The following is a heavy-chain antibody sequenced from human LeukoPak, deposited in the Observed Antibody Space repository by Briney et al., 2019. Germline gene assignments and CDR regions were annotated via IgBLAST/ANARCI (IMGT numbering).Heavy chain of an antibody. CDR3: ARVPFDSSGLYFDY. D-gene: IGHD3-22*01. CDR1: GGSISSYY. Sequence: SETLSLTCTVSGGSISSYYWSWIRQPPGKGLEWIGYIYYSGSTNYNPSLKSRVTISVDTSKNQFSLKPSSVTAADTAVYYCARVPFDSSGLYFDYWGQGTLVTVSS. V-gene: IGHV4-59*08. CDR2: IYYSGST. J-gene: IGHJ4*02.